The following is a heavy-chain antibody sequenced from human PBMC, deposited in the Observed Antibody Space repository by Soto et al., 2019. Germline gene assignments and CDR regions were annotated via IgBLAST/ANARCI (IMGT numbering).Heavy chain of an antibody. J-gene: IGHJ4*02. CDR3: ARYASSSWYYPKYYFDY. CDR2: IKQDGSEK. Sequence: EVQLVESGGGLVQPGGSLRLSCAASGFTFSSYWMSWVRQAPGKGLEWVANIKQDGSEKYYVDSVKGRFTISRDNAKNSLYLQMNSLRAEDTAVYYCARYASSSWYYPKYYFDYWGQGTLVTVSS. V-gene: IGHV3-7*05. CDR1: GFTFSSYW. D-gene: IGHD6-13*01.